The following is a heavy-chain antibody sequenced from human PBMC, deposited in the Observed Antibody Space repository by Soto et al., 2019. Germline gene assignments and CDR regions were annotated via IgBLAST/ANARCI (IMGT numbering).Heavy chain of an antibody. CDR3: ALGILKWSGYFGYFDF. Sequence: ITLKESGTTVLNHTQNLTLTCTFSGFSFRSSNEVVGWIRQPPGKPLELLALILWKDDKRYSPSLKRRLTITKDTSKSRLVLTITDMGPVDTATYYCALGILKWSGYFGYFDFWGHGSLGTVSS. CDR1: GFSFRSSNEV. D-gene: IGHD3-3*01. J-gene: IGHJ4*01. V-gene: IGHV2-5*01. CDR2: ILWKDDK.